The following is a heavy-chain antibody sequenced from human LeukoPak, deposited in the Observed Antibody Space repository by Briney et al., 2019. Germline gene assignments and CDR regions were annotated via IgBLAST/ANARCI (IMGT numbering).Heavy chain of an antibody. D-gene: IGHD3-9*01. CDR2: SRSISSYV. CDR3: ARGQYYDILPGYHGIPNDY. CDR1: GFTFSIYS. Sequence: GGSLRLSCAASGFTFSIYSRNWLRQAPGKGLECVSSSRSISSYVYYADSVKGRFTISRDNAKNSLYLQMNSLRAENTAVYYCARGQYYDILPGYHGIPNDYRGQGTLVTVSS. J-gene: IGHJ4*02. V-gene: IGHV3-21*01.